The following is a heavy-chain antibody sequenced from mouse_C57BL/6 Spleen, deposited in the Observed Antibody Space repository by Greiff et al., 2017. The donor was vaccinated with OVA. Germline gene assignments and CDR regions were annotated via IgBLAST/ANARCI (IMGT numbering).Heavy chain of an antibody. CDR2: LSDGGSYT. J-gene: IGHJ2*01. CDR3: ARDRGYYRDFDY. D-gene: IGHD2-3*01. V-gene: IGHV5-4*01. CDR1: GFTFSSYA. Sequence: EVQLQQSGGGLVKPGGSLKLSCAASGFTFSSYAMSWVRQTPEKRLEWVATLSDGGSYTYYPDNVKGRFTISRENAKNNLYLQMSHLKSEDTAMYYCARDRGYYRDFDYWGQGTTLTVSS.